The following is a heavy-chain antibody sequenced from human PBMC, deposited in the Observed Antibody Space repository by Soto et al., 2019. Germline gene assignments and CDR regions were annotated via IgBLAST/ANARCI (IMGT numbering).Heavy chain of an antibody. V-gene: IGHV1-18*01. CDR3: ARDLLDDCSGGSCYSGNYWFDP. Sequence: ASVKVSCKASGYTFTSYGISWLRRAPGQGLEWMGWISAYNGNTNYAQKLQGRVTMTTDTSTSTPYMELRSLRSDDTAVYYCARDLLDDCSGGSCYSGNYWFDPWGQGTLVTVSS. D-gene: IGHD2-15*01. CDR2: ISAYNGNT. J-gene: IGHJ5*02. CDR1: GYTFTSYG.